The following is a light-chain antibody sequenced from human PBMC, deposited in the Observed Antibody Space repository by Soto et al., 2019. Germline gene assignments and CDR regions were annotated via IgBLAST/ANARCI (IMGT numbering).Light chain of an antibody. CDR2: EVS. J-gene: IGLJ7*01. CDR1: SSDVGGYQY. CDR3: CSYTLRSTVV. V-gene: IGLV2-14*01. Sequence: QSVLTQPASVSGSPGQSITISCTGTSSDVGGYQYVSWYQQYPGKAPKLVIYEVSNRPSGVSIRFSGSKSGDTASLTISGLQAEDEADYYCCSYTLRSTVVFGGGTQLTVL.